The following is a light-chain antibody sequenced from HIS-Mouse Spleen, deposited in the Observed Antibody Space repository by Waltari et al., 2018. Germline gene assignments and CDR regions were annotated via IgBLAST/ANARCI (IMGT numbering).Light chain of an antibody. CDR3: AAWDDSLSGPV. Sequence: QSVLTQPPSASGTPGQRGTISCSGSSSNIGSNYVYWYQQLPGTAPKLLIYRNNQRPSGVPDRFSCSNASTSASLAISGLQSEDEADYYCAAWDDSLSGPVFGGGTKLTVL. CDR2: RNN. V-gene: IGLV1-47*01. J-gene: IGLJ3*02. CDR1: SSNIGSNY.